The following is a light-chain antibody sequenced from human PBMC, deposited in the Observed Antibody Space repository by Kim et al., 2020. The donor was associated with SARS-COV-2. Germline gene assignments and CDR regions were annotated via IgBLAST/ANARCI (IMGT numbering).Light chain of an antibody. J-gene: IGKJ4*01. CDR3: QQYYTYLPLS. Sequence: ASAGDRVTISCRASQSISSFLAWYQQKPGKAPKLLIYAASTLQSDVPSRFSGSGSGTNFTLTISYLQSEDFATYYCQQYYTYLPLSFAGGTKVEI. CDR1: QSISSF. CDR2: AAS. V-gene: IGKV1-8*01.